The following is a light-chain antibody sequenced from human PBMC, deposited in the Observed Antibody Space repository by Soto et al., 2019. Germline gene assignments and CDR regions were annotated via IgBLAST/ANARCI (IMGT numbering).Light chain of an antibody. CDR3: QHYYCSPST. J-gene: IGKJ1*01. CDR2: WAS. Sequence: DIVMTQSPDSLAVSLGETATINCKSSQSVVYSSNNKNYLAWYQQKPGQPPKLLIYWASTRESGVPDRLSGSGSDTDFTFTISTLQAESGADYYGQHYYCSPSTFGKVTKVDIK. V-gene: IGKV4-1*01. CDR1: QSVVYSSNNKNY.